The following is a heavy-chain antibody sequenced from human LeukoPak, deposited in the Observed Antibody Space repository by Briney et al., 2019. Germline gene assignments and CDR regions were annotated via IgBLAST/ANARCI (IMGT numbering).Heavy chain of an antibody. Sequence: PGGSLRLSCAASGFTFSGYAMHWVRQAPGKGLEWVAVISYDGSNKYYADSVKGRFTISRDNSKNTLYLQMNSLRAEDTAVYYCARDPADYGSGSFDYWGQGTLVTVSS. CDR3: ARDPADYGSGSFDY. D-gene: IGHD3-10*01. V-gene: IGHV3-30*04. J-gene: IGHJ4*02. CDR2: ISYDGSNK. CDR1: GFTFSGYA.